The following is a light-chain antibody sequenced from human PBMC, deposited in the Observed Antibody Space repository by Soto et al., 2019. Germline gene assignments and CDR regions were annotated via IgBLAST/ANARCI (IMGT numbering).Light chain of an antibody. CDR2: LGS. Sequence: DIVMTQSPLSLPVTPGEPASISCRSSQSRLHSNGYHYLDWYLQKPWQSPQLLLSLGSNRASGVPDRFSGSGSGTDFTLTISRVEAEDVGVYYCMQALQTPRTFGQGTKVEIK. CDR1: QSRLHSNGYHY. CDR3: MQALQTPRT. J-gene: IGKJ1*01. V-gene: IGKV2-28*01.